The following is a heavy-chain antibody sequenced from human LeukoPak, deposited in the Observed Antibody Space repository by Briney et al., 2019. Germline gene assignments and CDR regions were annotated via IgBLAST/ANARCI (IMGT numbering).Heavy chain of an antibody. D-gene: IGHD3-22*01. CDR2: FGPEAGET. CDR1: GYTLTELS. CDR3: ATRPPPRYYYDSSGYYA. Sequence: ASEKVSCKVSGYTLTELSMHWVRQAPGKGLEWMGSFGPEAGETIYAQKFQGRVTMTEDTSTDTAYMELSSLRSEDTAVYYCATRPPPRYYYDSSGYYAWGQGTLVTVSS. J-gene: IGHJ5*02. V-gene: IGHV1-24*01.